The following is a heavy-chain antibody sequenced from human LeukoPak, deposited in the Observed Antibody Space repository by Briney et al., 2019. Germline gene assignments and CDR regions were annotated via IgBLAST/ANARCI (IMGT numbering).Heavy chain of an antibody. CDR2: ISWNGGSI. CDR3: AKDIWQWPTGDDRPVAYHYYGMDV. J-gene: IGHJ6*02. D-gene: IGHD6-19*01. CDR1: GLTFDDYA. Sequence: PGGSLRLSCAASGLTFDDYAMHWVRQAPGKGLEWVSGISWNGGSIGSAGSVKGRFTISRDNAKNSLYLQMNSLRAEDTALYYCAKDIWQWPTGDDRPVAYHYYGMDVWGQGTTVTVSS. V-gene: IGHV3-9*01.